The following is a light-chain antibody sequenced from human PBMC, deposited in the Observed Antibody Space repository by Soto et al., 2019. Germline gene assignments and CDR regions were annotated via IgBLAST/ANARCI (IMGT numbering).Light chain of an antibody. J-gene: IGLJ1*01. CDR3: SSDAVHFNYV. Sequence: QSALTQPPSASGSPGQSVTIPCTGTSSDVGGYDHVSWYQQHPGKAPKLLIYEVTKRPAGVPDRFSGSKSGNTASLTVSGLQAEDEADYYCSSDAVHFNYVFGTGTKLTVL. CDR1: SSDVGGYDH. CDR2: EVT. V-gene: IGLV2-8*01.